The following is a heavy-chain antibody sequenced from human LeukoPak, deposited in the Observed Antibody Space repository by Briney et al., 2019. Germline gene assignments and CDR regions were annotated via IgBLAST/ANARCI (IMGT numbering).Heavy chain of an antibody. CDR3: AREDSSGFTNWFDP. Sequence: SETLSLTCTVSGDSISSYYWSWIRQPPGKGLEWIGYIYYSGSTNYNPSLKSRVTISVDTSKNQFSLKLTSVTAADTAVYYCAREDSSGFTNWFDPWGQGTLVTVSS. D-gene: IGHD3-22*01. CDR1: GDSISSYY. CDR2: IYYSGST. J-gene: IGHJ5*02. V-gene: IGHV4-59*01.